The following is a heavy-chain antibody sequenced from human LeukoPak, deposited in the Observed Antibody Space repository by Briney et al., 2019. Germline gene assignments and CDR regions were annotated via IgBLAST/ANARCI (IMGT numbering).Heavy chain of an antibody. CDR3: AREGYCSGGSCYSEYYYGMDV. CDR2: ISYDGNTI. V-gene: IGHV3-30-3*01. CDR1: EFTFSNYA. J-gene: IGHJ6*02. Sequence: GGSLRLSCAASEFTFSNYALHWVRQAPGKGLQWVAVISYDGNTIHYADSVKGRFIISRDTSKNTLYLQMNSLRAEDTAVYYCAREGYCSGGSCYSEYYYGMDVWGQGTTVTVSS. D-gene: IGHD2-15*01.